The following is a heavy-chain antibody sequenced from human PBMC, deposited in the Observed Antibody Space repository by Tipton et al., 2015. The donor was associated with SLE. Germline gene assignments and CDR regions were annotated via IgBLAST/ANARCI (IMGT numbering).Heavy chain of an antibody. Sequence: GLVKPSETLSLTCAVSGGSVSSGPYYWSWVRQPPGKGLEWIGCIYYSGSTYYSPPLSSRVSISLDRSKNQFSLSLSSVTAADTAVYYCTRGGFREPDDYYYGMDVWGQGTTVTVSS. V-gene: IGHV4-30-2*01. D-gene: IGHD1-14*01. J-gene: IGHJ6*02. CDR3: TRGGFREPDDYYYGMDV. CDR1: GGSVSSGPYY. CDR2: IYYSGST.